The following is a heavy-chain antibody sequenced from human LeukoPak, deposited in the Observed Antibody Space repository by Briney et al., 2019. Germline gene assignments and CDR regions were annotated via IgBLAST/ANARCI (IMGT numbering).Heavy chain of an antibody. V-gene: IGHV1-2*02. CDR1: GYTVTDQW. Sequence: ASVKVSCKASGYTVTDQWIHWVRQAPGQGLELLGWINPNSGGTNYAQKFEGRIAMTTDTSINTGYMEMTRLTSDDTAVYYCARAHSSLRLYHFDHWGQGTPVTVSS. CDR2: INPNSGGT. D-gene: IGHD6-13*01. CDR3: ARAHSSLRLYHFDH. J-gene: IGHJ4*02.